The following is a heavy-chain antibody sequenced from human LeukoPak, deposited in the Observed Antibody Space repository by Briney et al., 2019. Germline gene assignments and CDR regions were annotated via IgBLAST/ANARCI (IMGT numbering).Heavy chain of an antibody. J-gene: IGHJ5*02. D-gene: IGHD4-17*01. CDR3: ARGTVTMTNWFDP. Sequence: AGGSLRLSCAASGFIFSNYGMHWVRQAPGKGLEWVAVIWYDGSNRYYADSVKGRFTISRDNSKNTLYLQMNSLRAEDTAVYYCARGTVTMTNWFDPWGQGTLVTVSS. CDR2: IWYDGSNR. CDR1: GFIFSNYG. V-gene: IGHV3-33*01.